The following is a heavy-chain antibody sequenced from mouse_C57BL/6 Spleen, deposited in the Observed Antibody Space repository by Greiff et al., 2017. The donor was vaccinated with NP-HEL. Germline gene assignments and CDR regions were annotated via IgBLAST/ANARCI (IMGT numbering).Heavy chain of an antibody. J-gene: IGHJ1*03. D-gene: IGHD1-1*01. CDR3: ASIYYYGSSSHLYFDV. CDR2: IDPSDSYT. CDR1: GYTFTSYW. Sequence: QVQLQQPGAELVMPGASVKLSCKASGYTFTSYWMHWVKQRPGQGLEWIGEIDPSDSYTNYNQKFKGKSTLTVDKSSSTAYMQLSSLTSEDSAVYYCASIYYYGSSSHLYFDVWGTGTTVTVSS. V-gene: IGHV1-69*01.